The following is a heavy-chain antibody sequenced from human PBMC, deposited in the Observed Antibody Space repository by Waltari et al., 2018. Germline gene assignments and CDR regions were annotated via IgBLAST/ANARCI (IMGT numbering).Heavy chain of an antibody. V-gene: IGHV3-30*02. CDR1: GLAIASSG. J-gene: IGHJ4*02. Sequence: QVQLVESGGGVVQPGGSLRLSCAASGLAIASSGVHWVGQAPGKGLEWVTFVRFDGNNAFYADSVTGRFSISRDTSKNTLYLHMNSLRVEDTAVYYCAKDLSYGPDYWGQGTLVTVSS. CDR2: VRFDGNNA. CDR3: AKDLSYGPDY. D-gene: IGHD3-10*01.